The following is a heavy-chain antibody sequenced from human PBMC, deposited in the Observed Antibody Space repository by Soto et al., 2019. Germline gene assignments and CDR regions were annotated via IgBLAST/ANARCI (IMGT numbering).Heavy chain of an antibody. CDR3: AGAMVSHYYYYYGMDV. D-gene: IGHD5-18*01. J-gene: IGHJ6*02. V-gene: IGHV3-30*03. CDR1: GFTFSSYG. CDR2: ISYDGSNK. Sequence: QVQLVESGGGVVQPGRSLRLSCAASGFTFSSYGMHWVRQAPGKGLEWVAVISYDGSNKYYADSVKGRFTISRDNSKYTLNLQMNSLRAEDTAVYYCAGAMVSHYYYYYGMDVWGQGTTVTVSS.